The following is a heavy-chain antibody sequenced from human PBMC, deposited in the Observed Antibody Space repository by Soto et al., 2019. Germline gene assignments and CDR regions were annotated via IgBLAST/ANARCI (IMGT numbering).Heavy chain of an antibody. CDR2: IYYSGRT. J-gene: IGHJ4*02. CDR1: CDSINSRSYY. CDR3: ARQRTSVVTQAYSDV. Sequence: SETLSLTCTVTCDSINSRSYYWGWIRQPPGKGLDWIGSIYYSGRTYNNPSLRSRVSMSIDTSKDQFSLKLKSVTAADTALYFCARQRTSVVTQAYSDVWGPGSLVTVSS. D-gene: IGHD2-21*02. V-gene: IGHV4-39*01.